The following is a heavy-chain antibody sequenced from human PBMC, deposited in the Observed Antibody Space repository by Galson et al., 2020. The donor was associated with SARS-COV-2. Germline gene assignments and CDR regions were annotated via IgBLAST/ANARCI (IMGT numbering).Heavy chain of an antibody. CDR3: ARDSRRGYYDSSGYYWYFDL. CDR2: ISSSSSYI. J-gene: IGHJ2*01. CDR1: GFTFSSYS. D-gene: IGHD3-22*01. Sequence: GSLRLSCAASGFTFSSYSMNWVRQAPGKGLEWVSSISSSSSYIYYADSVKGRFTISRDNAKNSLYLQMNSLRAEDTAVYYCARDSRRGYYDSSGYYWYFDLWGRGTLVTVSS. V-gene: IGHV3-21*01.